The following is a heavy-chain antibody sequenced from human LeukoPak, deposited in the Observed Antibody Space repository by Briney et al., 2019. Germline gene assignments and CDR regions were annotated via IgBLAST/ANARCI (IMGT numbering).Heavy chain of an antibody. D-gene: IGHD3-3*01. V-gene: IGHV1-18*01. CDR1: GYTFTSYG. Sequence: ASVKVSCKASGYTFTSYGISWVRQAPGQGLEWVGWISAYNGNTNYAQKLQGRVTMTTDTSTSTAYMELRSLRSDDTAVYYCARGTLRITIFGVVIIYGMDVWGQGTTVTVSS. J-gene: IGHJ6*02. CDR3: ARGTLRITIFGVVIIYGMDV. CDR2: ISAYNGNT.